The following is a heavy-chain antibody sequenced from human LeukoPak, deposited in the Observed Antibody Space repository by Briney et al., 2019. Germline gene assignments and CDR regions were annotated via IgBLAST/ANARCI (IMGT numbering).Heavy chain of an antibody. Sequence: SETLSLTCTVSGGSLSSSSSYWGWIRQPPGKGLEWIGSIYYSGSTYYHPSLKSRVTISVDTSKNQFSLKLSSVTAADTAVYYCARPLGPPGGRYFDLWGRGTLVTVSS. CDR1: GGSLSSSSSY. CDR2: IYYSGST. V-gene: IGHV4-39*01. CDR3: ARPLGPPGGRYFDL. J-gene: IGHJ2*01. D-gene: IGHD4-23*01.